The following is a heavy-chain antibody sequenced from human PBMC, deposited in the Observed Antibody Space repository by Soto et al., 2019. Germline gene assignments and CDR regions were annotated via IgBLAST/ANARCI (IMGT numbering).Heavy chain of an antibody. CDR1: GYSFTSYW. D-gene: IGHD3-22*01. Sequence: GESLKISCKGSGYSFTSYWIGWVRQMPGKGLEWMGIIYPGDSDTRYSPSFQDQVTISADKSISTAYLQWSSLKASDTAMYYCARHGRDYYDSSGSIEWGQGTLVPVSS. J-gene: IGHJ4*02. CDR3: ARHGRDYYDSSGSIE. CDR2: IYPGDSDT. V-gene: IGHV5-51*01.